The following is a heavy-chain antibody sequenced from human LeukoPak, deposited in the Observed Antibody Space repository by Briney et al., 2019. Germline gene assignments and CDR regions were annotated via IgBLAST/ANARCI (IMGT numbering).Heavy chain of an antibody. J-gene: IGHJ4*02. CDR1: GGSISSYY. D-gene: IGHD3-22*01. CDR3: ARAAHSGAYYPFDY. CDR2: IHYSGST. Sequence: PSETLSLTCTVSGGSISSYYWSWIRQPPGKGLEWIGYIHYSGSTNYNPSLKSRVTISVDTSKNQFSLKLSSVTAADTAVYYCARAAHSGAYYPFDYWGQGTLVTVSS. V-gene: IGHV4-59*01.